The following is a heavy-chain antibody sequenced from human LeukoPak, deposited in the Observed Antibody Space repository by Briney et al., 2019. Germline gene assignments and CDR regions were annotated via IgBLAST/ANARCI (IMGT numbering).Heavy chain of an antibody. CDR2: IWNDGSNK. D-gene: IGHD1-26*01. CDR1: GFTFSIYG. V-gene: IGHV3-33*06. CDR3: AKASGSYDY. J-gene: IGHJ4*02. Sequence: GGSLRLSCAASGFTFSIYGMHWVRQSPGKGLEWVAVIWNDGSNKYYADSVKGRFTISRDNSKNTLFLQMNSLRAEDTAVYYCAKASGSYDYWGQGTLVTVSS.